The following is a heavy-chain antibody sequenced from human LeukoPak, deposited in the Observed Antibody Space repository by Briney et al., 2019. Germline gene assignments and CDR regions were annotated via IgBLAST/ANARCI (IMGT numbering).Heavy chain of an antibody. CDR2: ISSGGNTI. CDR1: GFTFSSYE. Sequence: AGGSLRLSCAASGFTFSSYEMNWVRQAPGKGLEWVSDISSGGNTIYYADSVKGRCTISRENDKNSLYLQMNRLRAEDTAVYYCAREGTAMVSFDYWGQGTLVTVSS. J-gene: IGHJ4*02. D-gene: IGHD5-18*01. V-gene: IGHV3-48*03. CDR3: AREGTAMVSFDY.